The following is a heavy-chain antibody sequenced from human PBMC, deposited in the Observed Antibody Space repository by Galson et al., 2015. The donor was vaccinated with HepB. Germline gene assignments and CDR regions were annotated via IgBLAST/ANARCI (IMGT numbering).Heavy chain of an antibody. CDR1: GFTFSSYA. V-gene: IGHV3-30-3*01. CDR2: ISYDGSNK. D-gene: IGHD3-9*01. J-gene: IGHJ4*02. CDR3: ARLTPPEYRDDILTGYLDY. Sequence: LRLSCAASGFTFSSYAMHWVRQAPGKGLEWVAVISYDGSNKYYADSVKGRFTISRDNSKNTLYLQMNSLRAEDTAVYYCARLTPPEYRDDILTGYLDYWGQGTLVTVSS.